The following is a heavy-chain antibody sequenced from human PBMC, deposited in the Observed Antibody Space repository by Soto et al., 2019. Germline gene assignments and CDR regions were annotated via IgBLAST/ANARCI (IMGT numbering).Heavy chain of an antibody. V-gene: IGHV1-69*01. Sequence: QVQLVQSGAEVKKPGSSVKVSCKASGGTFSSYAISWVRQAPGQGLGWRGGIIPIFGPANYPQKFQGRVTITADESTSTAYMELGSLRSEDTAVYYCASAQNWGVRPYNWFDPWGQGTLVTVSS. CDR3: ASAQNWGVRPYNWFDP. J-gene: IGHJ5*02. D-gene: IGHD7-27*01. CDR2: IIPIFGPA. CDR1: GGTFSSYA.